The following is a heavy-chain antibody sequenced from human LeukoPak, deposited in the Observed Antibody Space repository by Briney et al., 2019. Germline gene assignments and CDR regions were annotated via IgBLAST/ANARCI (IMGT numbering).Heavy chain of an antibody. V-gene: IGHV1-69*05. CDR1: GGTFSSYA. D-gene: IGHD3-16*02. CDR2: IIPIFGTA. CDR3: ARWYVVNKILDY. Sequence: ASVKVSCKASGGTFSSYAISWVRQAPGQGLERMGGIIPIFGTASYAQKFQGRVTMTRDTSTSTVYMELSSLRSEDTAVYYCARWYVVNKILDYWGQGTLVTVSS. J-gene: IGHJ4*02.